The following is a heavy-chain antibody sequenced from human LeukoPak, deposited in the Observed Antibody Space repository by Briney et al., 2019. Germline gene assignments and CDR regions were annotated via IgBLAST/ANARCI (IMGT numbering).Heavy chain of an antibody. CDR3: AGHFDFDTSGYFDY. D-gene: IGHD3-22*01. Sequence: SETLCLTCAVSGYSVVSAYYWGWILQFPDKRLEWIGTHYHAGNPYYTPSLRSRVTISLDTSKNTFSLRMTFVTAADTAVYYCAGHFDFDTSGYFDYWGQGTLVTVSS. CDR2: HYHAGNP. J-gene: IGHJ4*02. CDR1: GYSVVSAYY. V-gene: IGHV4-38-2*01.